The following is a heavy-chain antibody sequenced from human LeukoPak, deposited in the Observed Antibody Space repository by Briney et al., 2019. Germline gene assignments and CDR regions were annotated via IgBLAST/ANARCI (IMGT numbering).Heavy chain of an antibody. CDR2: INPNSGGT. J-gene: IGHJ4*02. CDR1: GYTFTGYY. D-gene: IGHD2-2*01. CDR3: ARQEADPHQLLFR. Sequence: ASVKVSCKASGYTFTGYYMHWVRQAPGQGLESMGWINPNSGGTNYAQKFQGRVAMTRDTSISTAYMELSGLRSDDTAVYYCARQEADPHQLLFRWGQGTLVTVSS. V-gene: IGHV1-2*02.